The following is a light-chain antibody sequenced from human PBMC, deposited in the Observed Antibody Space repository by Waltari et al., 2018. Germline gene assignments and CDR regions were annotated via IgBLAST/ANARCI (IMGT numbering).Light chain of an antibody. Sequence: QSALTQPASVSGSPGQSITFSCPGAFSDVGAYDYASWYQQLPGSAPKLLIYDVSHRPSGVSDRLSGSKSGNTASLTISGLQPEDEADYYCSSYTTRGTWVFGGGTKLTVL. CDR1: FSDVGAYDY. CDR2: DVS. J-gene: IGLJ3*02. CDR3: SSYTTRGTWV. V-gene: IGLV2-14*03.